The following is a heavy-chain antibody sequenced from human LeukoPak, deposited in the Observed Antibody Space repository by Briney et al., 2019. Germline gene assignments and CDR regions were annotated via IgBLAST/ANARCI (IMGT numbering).Heavy chain of an antibody. D-gene: IGHD6-13*01. CDR2: MNPNSSNT. CDR3: ARDFRSSWYDWFDP. J-gene: IGHJ5*02. CDR1: GYTFTSYD. Sequence: ASVKVSCKASGYTFTSYDINWVRQATGQGLEWMGWMNPNSSNTGYAQKFQGRVTMTRNTSISTAYMELSSLRSEDTAVYYCARDFRSSWYDWFDPWGQGTLVTVSS. V-gene: IGHV1-8*01.